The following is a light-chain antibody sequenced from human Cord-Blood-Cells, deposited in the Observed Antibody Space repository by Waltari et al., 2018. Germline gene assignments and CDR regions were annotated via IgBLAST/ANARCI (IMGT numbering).Light chain of an antibody. CDR1: RSDVGGYNY. J-gene: IGLJ1*01. Sequence: QSALTQPRSVSGSPGQSVTISCTGTRSDVGGYNYVSWYQQHPVKAPKLMFYDVSKRPSGVPDRFSGSKSGNTASLTISGLQAEDEADYYCCSYAGSYTYVFGTGTKVTVL. CDR2: DVS. V-gene: IGLV2-11*01. CDR3: CSYAGSYTYV.